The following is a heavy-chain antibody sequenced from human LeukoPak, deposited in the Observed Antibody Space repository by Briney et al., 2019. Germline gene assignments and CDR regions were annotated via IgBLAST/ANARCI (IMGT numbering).Heavy chain of an antibody. D-gene: IGHD3-16*02. CDR1: GFTFDDYA. J-gene: IGHJ4*02. CDR3: AKDIGSRHYDYVWGSYRTLTIHPGFDY. CDR2: ISWNSGSI. V-gene: IGHV3-9*01. Sequence: PGRSLRLSCAASGFTFDDYAMHWVRQAPGKGLEWVSGISWNSGSIGYADSVKGRFTISRDNAKNSLYLQMNSLRAEDTALYYCAKDIGSRHYDYVWGSYRTLTIHPGFDYWGQGTLVTVSS.